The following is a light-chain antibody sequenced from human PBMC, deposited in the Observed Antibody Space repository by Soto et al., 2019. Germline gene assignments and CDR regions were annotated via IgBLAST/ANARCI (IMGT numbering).Light chain of an antibody. J-gene: IGKJ1*01. CDR1: QSLLHSIGYSY. V-gene: IGKV2-28*01. Sequence: DIVMTQSPLSLPVTPGEPASISCRSSQSLLHSIGYSYLDWYLQQPGQSPQLLIYLGSNRASGVPDRFSGGGSGTDFTLKISRVEAEDVGVYYCVQALQTPWTFGQGTKVEIK. CDR2: LGS. CDR3: VQALQTPWT.